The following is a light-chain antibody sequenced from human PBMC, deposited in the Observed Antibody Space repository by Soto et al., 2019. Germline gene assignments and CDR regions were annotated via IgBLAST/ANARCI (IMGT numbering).Light chain of an antibody. J-gene: IGLJ2*01. Sequence: QSVLTQPPSVSGAPGQRVTISCTGSSSNIGAGYDVNWYQQLPGTAPKLLIYGNSNRPSGVPDRFSGSKSGTPASLAITGLQAEDEADYYCQAYDSSPHVVFGGGTNLTVL. V-gene: IGLV1-40*01. CDR3: QAYDSSPHVV. CDR2: GNS. CDR1: SSNIGAGYD.